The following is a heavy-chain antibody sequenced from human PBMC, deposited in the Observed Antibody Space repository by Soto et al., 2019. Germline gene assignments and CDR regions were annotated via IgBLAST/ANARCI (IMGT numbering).Heavy chain of an antibody. J-gene: IGHJ6*02. Sequence: QLQLQESGPGLVKPSETLSLTCTVSGGSISSSSYYWGWIRQPPGKGLEWIGSIYYSGSTYYNPSLKSRVTISVDTSKNQFSLKLSSVTAADTAVYYCARLDYYGSGSNYYYGMDVWGQGTTVTVSS. V-gene: IGHV4-39*01. CDR2: IYYSGST. CDR3: ARLDYYGSGSNYYYGMDV. CDR1: GGSISSSSYY. D-gene: IGHD3-10*01.